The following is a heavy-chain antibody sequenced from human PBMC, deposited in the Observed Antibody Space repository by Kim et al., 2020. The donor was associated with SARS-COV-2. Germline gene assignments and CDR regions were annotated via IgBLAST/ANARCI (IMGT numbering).Heavy chain of an antibody. J-gene: IGHJ4*02. V-gene: IGHV3-30*02. CDR3: AKDADYYDSSGSFDY. D-gene: IGHD3-22*01. Sequence: SVKGRFTISRDNSKNTLYLQMNSLRAEDTAVYYCAKDADYYDSSGSFDYWGQGTLVTVSS.